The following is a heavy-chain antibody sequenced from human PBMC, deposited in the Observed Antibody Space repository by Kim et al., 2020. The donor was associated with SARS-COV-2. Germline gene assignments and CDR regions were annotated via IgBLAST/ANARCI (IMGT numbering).Heavy chain of an antibody. CDR1: GYSFTSYW. Sequence: GESLKISCKGSGYSFTSYWIGWVRQMPGKGLEWMGIIYPGDSDTRYSPSFQGQVTISADKSISTAYLQWSSLKASDTAMYYCARLTIAAAGTSVVPGGGGLGDYWGQGTLVTVSS. J-gene: IGHJ4*02. CDR3: ARLTIAAAGTSVVPGGGGLGDY. D-gene: IGHD6-13*01. V-gene: IGHV5-51*01. CDR2: IYPGDSDT.